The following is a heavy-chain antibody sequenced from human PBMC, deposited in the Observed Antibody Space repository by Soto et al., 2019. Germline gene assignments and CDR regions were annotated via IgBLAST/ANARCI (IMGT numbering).Heavy chain of an antibody. V-gene: IGHV4-39*01. CDR1: GGSISSSTYY. D-gene: IGHD4-17*01. Sequence: QLQLQESGPGLVKPSETLSLTCTVSGGSISSSTYYWGWIRQPPGKGLEWIASIYYSGTTYYNPSLNSRVTISVDTSKNQFSLKLSSVTAADTAVYYCIRSTVTRYSDYWGQGALVTVSS. J-gene: IGHJ4*02. CDR2: IYYSGTT. CDR3: IRSTVTRYSDY.